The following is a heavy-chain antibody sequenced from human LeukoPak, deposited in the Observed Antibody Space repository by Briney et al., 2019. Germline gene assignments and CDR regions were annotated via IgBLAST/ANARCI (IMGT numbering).Heavy chain of an antibody. J-gene: IGHJ4*02. CDR1: GFTFSSYA. CDR2: ISGGGGST. V-gene: IGHV3-23*01. CDR3: AKSSSGWYRFDY. D-gene: IGHD6-13*01. Sequence: GGSLRLSCAASGFTFSSYAMSWVRQAPRKGLEWVSAISGGGGSTYYADSVKGRFTSSRDNSKNTLYLQMNSLRAEDTAVYYCAKSSSGWYRFDYWGQGTLVTVSS.